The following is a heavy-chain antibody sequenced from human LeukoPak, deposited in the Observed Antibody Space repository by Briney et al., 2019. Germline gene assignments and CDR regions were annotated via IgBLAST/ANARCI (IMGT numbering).Heavy chain of an antibody. CDR3: AKDKNWNYFDY. D-gene: IGHD1-1*01. CDR1: GFTFSSYA. Sequence: GGSLRLSCAASGFTFSSYAMSWVRQAPGKGLEWVAAISGSGDSTYYADSVKGRFTISRDNSKNTLYLQMNSLRAEDTAVYYCAKDKNWNYFDYWGQGTLVTVSS. J-gene: IGHJ4*02. CDR2: ISGSGDST. V-gene: IGHV3-23*01.